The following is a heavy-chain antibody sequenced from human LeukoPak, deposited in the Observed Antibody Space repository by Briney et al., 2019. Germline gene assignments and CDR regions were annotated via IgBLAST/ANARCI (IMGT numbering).Heavy chain of an antibody. CDR1: GGSSSGYY. D-gene: IGHD3-10*01. CDR2: INHSGST. Sequence: SETLSLTCAVYGGSSSGYYWSWIRQPPGKGLEWIGEINHSGSTNYNPSLKSRVTISVDTSKNQFSLKLSSVTAADTAVYYCARGFISRSLGYWGQGTLVTVSS. V-gene: IGHV4-34*01. CDR3: ARGFISRSLGY. J-gene: IGHJ4*02.